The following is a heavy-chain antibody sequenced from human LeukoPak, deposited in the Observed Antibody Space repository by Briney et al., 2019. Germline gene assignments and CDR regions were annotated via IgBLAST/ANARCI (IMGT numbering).Heavy chain of an antibody. CDR1: GGSFSGYY. J-gene: IGHJ6*04. Sequence: SETLSLTCAVYGGSFSGYYWSWIRQPPGKGLEWIGEINHSGSTNYNPSLKSRVTISVDTSKNQFSLKLSSVTAADTAVYYCARLRLDVWGKGTTVTISS. CDR2: INHSGST. V-gene: IGHV4-34*01. CDR3: ARLRLDV.